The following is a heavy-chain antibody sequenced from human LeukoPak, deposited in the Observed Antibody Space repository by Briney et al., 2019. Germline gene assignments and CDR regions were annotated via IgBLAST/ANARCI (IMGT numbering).Heavy chain of an antibody. CDR3: ARVAAAGTYDFYYMDV. D-gene: IGHD6-13*01. CDR1: GFSFSSYA. Sequence: PGGSLRLSCAASGFSFSSYAMHWVRQAPGKGLEWVALISYDGNKKYYADSVKGRFTISRDNSKNTLYLQMNSLRAEDTAVYYCARVAAAGTYDFYYMDVWRKGTTVTVSS. V-gene: IGHV3-30*14. CDR2: ISYDGNKK. J-gene: IGHJ6*03.